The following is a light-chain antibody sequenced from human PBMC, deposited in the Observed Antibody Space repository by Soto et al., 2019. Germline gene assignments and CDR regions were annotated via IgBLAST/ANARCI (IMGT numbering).Light chain of an antibody. CDR3: QQYGRAPLT. CDR2: GAS. Sequence: EIVLTQSPGTLSVSPGERVTLSCRASQSVSNNYLAWYVQKPGQAPRLLIDGASSRATGIPDRFSGSGFGTDFTLTISRLEPEDFAVYFRQQYGRAPLTFGGGTKVEIK. CDR1: QSVSNNY. J-gene: IGKJ4*01. V-gene: IGKV3-20*01.